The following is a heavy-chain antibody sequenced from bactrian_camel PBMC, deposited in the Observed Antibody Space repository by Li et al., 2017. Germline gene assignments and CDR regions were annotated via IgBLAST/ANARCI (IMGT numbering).Heavy chain of an antibody. CDR3: AADRRRHGPPSLRPGDYSV. D-gene: IGHD2*01. V-gene: IGHV3-2*01. J-gene: IGHJ4*01. Sequence: HVQLVESGGDLVRPGGSLTLSCTASGFIFNNYYITWVRQAPGKGLEWVSTILRDGKKAGYADSVKGRFSISKDNARNWLDLQMDSLEPGDTARYYCAADRRRHGPPSLRPGDYSVWGQGTQVTVS. CDR1: GFIFNNYY. CDR2: ILRDGKKA.